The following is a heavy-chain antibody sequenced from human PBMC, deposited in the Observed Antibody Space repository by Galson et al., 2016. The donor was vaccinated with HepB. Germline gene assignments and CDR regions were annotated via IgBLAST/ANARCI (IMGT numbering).Heavy chain of an antibody. CDR3: AILTGLSHSYNGLDV. J-gene: IGHJ6*02. D-gene: IGHD3-9*01. V-gene: IGHV3-7*03. CDR2: MKQDGSEK. Sequence: SLRLSCAASGFTFSSYWMSWVRQAPGKGLEWVANMKQDGSEKYYADSVRGRFNISRDNAKNSLYLQMNSLRADDTAVYYCAILTGLSHSYNGLDVWGQGTTVTVSS. CDR1: GFTFSSYW.